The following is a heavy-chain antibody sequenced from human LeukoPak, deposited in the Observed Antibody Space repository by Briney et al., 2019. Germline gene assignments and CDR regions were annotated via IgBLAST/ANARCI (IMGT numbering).Heavy chain of an antibody. CDR3: ASRIMLAAAARDAFDI. Sequence: GASVKVSCKASGYTFTSYDINWVRQATGQGLEWMGWMNPNSGNTGYAQKFQGRVTITRNTSISTAYMELSSLRSEDTAVYYCASRIMLAAAARDAFDIWGQGTMVTVSS. CDR1: GYTFTSYD. D-gene: IGHD6-13*01. J-gene: IGHJ3*02. V-gene: IGHV1-8*03. CDR2: MNPNSGNT.